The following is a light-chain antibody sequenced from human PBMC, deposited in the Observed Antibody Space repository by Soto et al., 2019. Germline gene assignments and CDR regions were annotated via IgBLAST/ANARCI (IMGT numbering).Light chain of an antibody. CDR1: QSVSSY. J-gene: IGKJ1*01. CDR2: DAS. V-gene: IGKV3-11*01. CDR3: QQRSNWPPTWT. Sequence: EVRLSQAPATLSLSTGERATLSCRASQSVSSYLAWYQQKPGQAPRLLIYDASNRATGIPARFSGSGSGTDFTLTISSLEPEDFAVYYCQQRSNWPPTWTFGQGTKVAIK.